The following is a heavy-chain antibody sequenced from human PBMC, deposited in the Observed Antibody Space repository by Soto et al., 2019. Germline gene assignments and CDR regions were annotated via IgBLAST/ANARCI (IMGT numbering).Heavy chain of an antibody. J-gene: IGHJ5*01. CDR3: TRADRTVTFSVFDP. V-gene: IGHV3-30-3*01. D-gene: IGHD4-17*01. Sequence: QVQLVESGGGVVQPGRSLSLSCAASGFIFSSNAMHWVRQAPGKGLEWVAVIANDGSNKYYADSVKGRFTISRDNSKNTLYLQMNNLSAEDTAVYYCTRADRTVTFSVFDPWGEGTLVSVSS. CDR1: GFIFSSNA. CDR2: IANDGSNK.